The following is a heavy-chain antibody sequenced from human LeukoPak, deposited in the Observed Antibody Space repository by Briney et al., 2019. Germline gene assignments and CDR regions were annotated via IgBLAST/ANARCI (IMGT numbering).Heavy chain of an antibody. CDR2: IYSGGDT. V-gene: IGHV3-66*01. J-gene: IGHJ6*02. CDR1: GFSVSSNF. CDR3: ARDHGSHYYGMDV. Sequence: GGSLRLSCAASGFSVSSNFMSWVRQAPGKGLECVSVIYSGGDTYYADSVRGRFTISRDKSKNTLYLQMNSLRAEDTAVYYCARDHGSHYYGMDVWGQGTTVTVSS.